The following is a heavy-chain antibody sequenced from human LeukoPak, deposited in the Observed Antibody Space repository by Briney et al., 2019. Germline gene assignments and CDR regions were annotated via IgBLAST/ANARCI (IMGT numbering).Heavy chain of an antibody. CDR3: ARGVSGRYFDY. Sequence: SETLSLTCTVSGDSISSYYWSWIRQPPGKGLEWIGYIYNSGTTNNNPSLKGRVTISIDTSKNQFSLKLSSVNAADTAVYYCARGVSGRYFDYWGQGTLVTVSS. CDR1: GDSISSYY. J-gene: IGHJ4*02. V-gene: IGHV4-59*01. CDR2: IYNSGTT.